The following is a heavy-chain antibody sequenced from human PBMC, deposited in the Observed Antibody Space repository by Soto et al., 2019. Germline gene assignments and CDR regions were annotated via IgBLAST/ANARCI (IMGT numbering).Heavy chain of an antibody. CDR1: GYSFTSYW. D-gene: IGHD5-18*01. CDR3: ARMPPTAMDLNYYYYGMDV. V-gene: IGHV5-51*01. J-gene: IGHJ6*02. CDR2: IYPGDSDT. Sequence: PGESLKISCKGSGYSFTSYWIGWVRQMPGKGLEWMGIIYPGDSDTRYSPSFQGQVTISADKSISTAYLQWSSLKASDTAMYYCARMPPTAMDLNYYYYGMDVWGQGTTVTVSS.